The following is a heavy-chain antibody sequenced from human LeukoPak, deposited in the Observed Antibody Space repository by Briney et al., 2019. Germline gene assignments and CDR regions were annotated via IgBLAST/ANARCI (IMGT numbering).Heavy chain of an antibody. CDR2: IYYSGNT. V-gene: IGHV4-59*01. CDR3: ARAGPRRDGYNVDY. D-gene: IGHD5-24*01. Sequence: SETLSLTCTVSGGSISYYYWGWIRQPPGKGLEWIGYIYYSGNTDYNPSFKSRVTMSVDTSRNQFSLRLTSVTAADTAVYYCARAGPRRDGYNVDYWGQGTLVTVSS. J-gene: IGHJ4*02. CDR1: GGSISYYY.